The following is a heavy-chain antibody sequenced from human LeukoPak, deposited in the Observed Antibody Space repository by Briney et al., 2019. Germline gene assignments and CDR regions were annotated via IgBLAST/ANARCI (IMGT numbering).Heavy chain of an antibody. D-gene: IGHD3-10*02. CDR2: ISSSGSTI. J-gene: IGHJ6*03. Sequence: PGGSLRLSCAASGFTFSSYEMNWVRQAPGKGLAWVPYISSSGSTIYYADSAKGRFTISRDNAKNSLYLQMNSLRAEDTAVYYCAELGITMIGGVWGKGTTVTIS. CDR1: GFTFSSYE. V-gene: IGHV3-48*03. CDR3: AELGITMIGGV.